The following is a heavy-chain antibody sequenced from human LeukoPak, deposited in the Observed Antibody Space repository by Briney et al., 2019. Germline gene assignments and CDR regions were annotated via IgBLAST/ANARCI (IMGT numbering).Heavy chain of an antibody. Sequence: GGSLRLSCAASGFTFSRYGMHWVRQAPGKGLEWVAVIWYDGSNKYYADSVKGRFTISRDNSKNTLYLQMNSLRAKDTAVYYCARDPTYYYDSSGYIPGFDYWGQGTLVTVSS. CDR2: IWYDGSNK. CDR3: ARDPTYYYDSSGYIPGFDY. V-gene: IGHV3-33*01. D-gene: IGHD3-22*01. CDR1: GFTFSRYG. J-gene: IGHJ4*02.